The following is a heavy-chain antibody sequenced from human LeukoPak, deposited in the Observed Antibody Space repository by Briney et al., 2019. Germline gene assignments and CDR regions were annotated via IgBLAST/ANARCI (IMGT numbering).Heavy chain of an antibody. Sequence: PGGSLRLSCAASGFTFRNFWMSWIRQPPGKELLWVSRIHGEGRDIEYADSVRGRFTISRDNAKNTLYLQMDSLTAEDTAVYYCARRLYYDTSGSPFDLWGQGTLVTVSS. V-gene: IGHV3-74*03. CDR3: ARRLYYDTSGSPFDL. D-gene: IGHD3-22*01. CDR1: GFTFRNFW. CDR2: IHGEGRDI. J-gene: IGHJ4*02.